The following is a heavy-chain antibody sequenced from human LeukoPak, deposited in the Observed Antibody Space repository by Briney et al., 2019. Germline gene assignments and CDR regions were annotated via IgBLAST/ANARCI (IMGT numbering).Heavy chain of an antibody. CDR1: GGSISSFY. Sequence: PSETLSLTCAVSGGSISSFYWSWIRQPPGKGLEWIGYVFYTGDTNSNPSLKSRVTMSLDTSKNQLSLRLTSVTAADTAVYYCARATLSGSTTVTTLDWYFDLWGRGTLVTVSS. D-gene: IGHD4-17*01. CDR2: VFYTGDT. J-gene: IGHJ2*01. CDR3: ARATLSGSTTVTTLDWYFDL. V-gene: IGHV4-59*08.